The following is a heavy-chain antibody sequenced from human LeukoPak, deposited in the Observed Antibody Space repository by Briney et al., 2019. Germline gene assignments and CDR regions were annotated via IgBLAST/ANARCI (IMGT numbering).Heavy chain of an antibody. CDR1: GGSISSYY. D-gene: IGHD2-2*01. V-gene: IGHV4-59*01. CDR2: IYYSGST. Sequence: SETLSLTCTVSGGSISSYYWSWIRQPPGKGLEWIGYIYYSGSTNYNPSLKSRVTISVDTSKNQFSLKLSSVTAADTAVYYCARGEYCSSTSCYYDYWGQGTLVTVSS. CDR3: ARGEYCSSTSCYYDY. J-gene: IGHJ4*02.